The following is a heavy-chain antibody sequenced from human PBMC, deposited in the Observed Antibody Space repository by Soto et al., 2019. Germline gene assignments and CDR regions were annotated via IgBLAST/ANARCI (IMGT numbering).Heavy chain of an antibody. CDR3: ATVSSENYYYYGMDV. CDR2: FDPEDGVT. V-gene: IGHV1-24*01. CDR1: RYTPTELS. Sequence: GAPVKVSCKGSRYTPTELSLHWVRQAPVKGLEWMGGFDPEDGVTIYAQKFQGRVTMTEDTSSDTAYMELSSLRSEDMAVYYCATVSSENYYYYGMDVWGQGTTVTVSS. J-gene: IGHJ6*02.